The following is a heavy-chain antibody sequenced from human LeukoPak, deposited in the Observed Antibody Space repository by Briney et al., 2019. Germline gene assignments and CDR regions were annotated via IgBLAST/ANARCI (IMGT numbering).Heavy chain of an antibody. D-gene: IGHD6-19*01. CDR2: IYHSGST. V-gene: IGHV4-30-2*01. CDR1: GGSISSGGYY. Sequence: SETLSLTCTVSGGSISSGGYYWSWIRQPPGKGLEWIGYIYHSGSTYYNPSLKGRVTISVDRSKNQFSLKLSSVTAADTAVYYCARVARGQGVAGTDAFDIWGQGTMVTVSS. J-gene: IGHJ3*02. CDR3: ARVARGQGVAGTDAFDI.